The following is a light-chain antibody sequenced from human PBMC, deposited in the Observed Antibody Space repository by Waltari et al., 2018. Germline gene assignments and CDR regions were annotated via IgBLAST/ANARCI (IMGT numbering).Light chain of an antibody. CDR1: QGISNY. CDR3: QKYNSAPHT. Sequence: IQMTHSPSSLSASVGASVTITCRASQGISNYLAWYQQKPGKVPKLRIYAASTLQTGVPSRFSGSGSGTDFTLTISSLQPEDVATYYCQKYNSAPHTFGPGTKVDIK. CDR2: AAS. J-gene: IGKJ3*01. V-gene: IGKV1-27*01.